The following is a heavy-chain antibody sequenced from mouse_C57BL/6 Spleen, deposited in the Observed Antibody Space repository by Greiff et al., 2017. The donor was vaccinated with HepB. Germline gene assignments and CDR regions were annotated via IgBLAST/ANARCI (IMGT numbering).Heavy chain of an antibody. Sequence: EVKLMESGGGLVKPGGSLKLSCAASGFTFSDYGMHWVRQAPEKGLEWVAYISSGSSTIYYADTVKGRFTISRDNAKNTLFLQMTSLRSEDTAMYYCARSGLRRDFDYWGQGTTLTVSS. J-gene: IGHJ2*01. D-gene: IGHD2-2*01. CDR3: ARSGLRRDFDY. CDR2: ISSGSSTI. V-gene: IGHV5-17*01. CDR1: GFTFSDYG.